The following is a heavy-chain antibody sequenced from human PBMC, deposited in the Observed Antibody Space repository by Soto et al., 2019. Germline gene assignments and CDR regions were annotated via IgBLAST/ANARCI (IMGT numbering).Heavy chain of an antibody. CDR3: VRYPRSVGGSYRPDY. Sequence: VGSLRLSCAASGFTFSSYWMHWVRQVPEKGLVWVSRINSDGSITNYADAVKGRFTISRDNVKNTLYLQMNSLRAEDTAVYYCVRYPRSVGGSYRPDYWGQGTLVNVSS. D-gene: IGHD3-16*02. V-gene: IGHV3-74*01. CDR1: GFTFSSYW. CDR2: INSDGSIT. J-gene: IGHJ4*02.